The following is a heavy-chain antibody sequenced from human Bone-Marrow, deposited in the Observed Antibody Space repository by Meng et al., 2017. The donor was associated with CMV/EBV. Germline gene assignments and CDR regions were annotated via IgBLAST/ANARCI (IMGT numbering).Heavy chain of an antibody. V-gene: IGHV1-46*01. D-gene: IGHD1-26*01. CDR1: GYTFTSYY. CDR3: ARANSVGAGYYYYGMDV. J-gene: IGHJ6*01. Sequence: ASVKVSCKASGYTFTSYYMHWVRQAPGQGLEWMGIINPSGGSTSYAQKFQGRVTMTRDTSTSTVYMELSSLRSEDTAVYYCARANSVGAGYYYYGMDVWGQGATVTVYS. CDR2: INPSGGST.